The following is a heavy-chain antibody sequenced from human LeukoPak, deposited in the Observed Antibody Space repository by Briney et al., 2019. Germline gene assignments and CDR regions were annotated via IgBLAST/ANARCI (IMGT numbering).Heavy chain of an antibody. V-gene: IGHV1-2*02. D-gene: IGHD6-19*01. Sequence: ASVKVSCKASGYTFTGYCMHWVRQAPGQGLEWMGWINPNTGGTNYAQKFQGRVTMTRDTSISTAYMEVSSLTSDDTAVYYCARGGITALWLGNFDYWGQGILVTVSS. CDR2: INPNTGGT. J-gene: IGHJ4*02. CDR1: GYTFTGYC. CDR3: ARGGITALWLGNFDY.